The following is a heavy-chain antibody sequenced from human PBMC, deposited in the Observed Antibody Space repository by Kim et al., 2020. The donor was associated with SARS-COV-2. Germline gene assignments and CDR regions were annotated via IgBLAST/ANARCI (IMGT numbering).Heavy chain of an antibody. V-gene: IGHV3-23*01. D-gene: IGHD2-2*01. CDR2: ISGSGGST. CDR3: AGYCSSTSCYPEGWFDP. Sequence: GGSLRLSCAASGFTFSSYAMSWVRQAPGKGLEWVSAISGSGGSTYYADSVKGRFTISRDNSKNTLYLQMNSLRAEDTAVYYCAGYCSSTSCYPEGWFDPWGQGNLVTVSS. CDR1: GFTFSSYA. J-gene: IGHJ5*02.